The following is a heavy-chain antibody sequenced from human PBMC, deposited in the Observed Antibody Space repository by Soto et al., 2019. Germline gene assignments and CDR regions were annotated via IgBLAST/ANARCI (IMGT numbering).Heavy chain of an antibody. V-gene: IGHV4-39*01. D-gene: IGHD2-15*01. CDR3: VRNGRYCSGGRCYSHLDY. Sequence: SETLSLTCTVSGGSISTSNHYWGWIRQPPGKGLEWIGTIYYSGSTYYNLSLKSRVTVSVDTSKNQFSLKLSSVTAADAAVYYCVRNGRYCSGGRCYSHLDYWGQGTLVTVSS. CDR2: IYYSGST. CDR1: GGSISTSNHY. J-gene: IGHJ4*02.